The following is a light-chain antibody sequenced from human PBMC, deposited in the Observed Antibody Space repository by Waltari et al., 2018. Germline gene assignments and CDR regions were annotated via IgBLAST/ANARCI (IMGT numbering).Light chain of an antibody. CDR1: SSNIGAGFD. V-gene: IGLV1-40*01. J-gene: IGLJ2*01. CDR3: QSYDSRLSVVV. CDR2: GNN. Sequence: QSVLTQPPSLSGAPGQRVTMSCPGSSSNIGAGFDVHWYQPLPGTAPKPLIFGNNNRPSGVPDRFSASKSGASASLAITGLQSEDEAVYYCQSYDSRLSVVVFGGGTKLTVL.